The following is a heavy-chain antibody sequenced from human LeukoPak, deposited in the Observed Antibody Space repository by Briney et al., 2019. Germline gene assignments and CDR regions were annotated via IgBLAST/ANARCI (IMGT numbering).Heavy chain of an antibody. J-gene: IGHJ5*02. Sequence: RASETLSLTCTVSGGSISSSSSYWVWIRQPPGMGLVWIGSIYYSGSTYSNPSLKSRVTISVDTSNKLFSLKLSSVAAADTAVYYCARVSCSGGACPFGSWFDPWGQGTLVTVSS. CDR3: ARVSCSGGACPFGSWFDP. D-gene: IGHD2-15*01. CDR2: IYYSGST. CDR1: GGSISSSSSY. V-gene: IGHV4-39*02.